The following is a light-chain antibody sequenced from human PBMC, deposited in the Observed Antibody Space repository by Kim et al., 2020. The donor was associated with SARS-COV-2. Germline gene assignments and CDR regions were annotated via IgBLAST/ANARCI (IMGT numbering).Light chain of an antibody. J-gene: IGLJ2*01. CDR3: GTWDSSLSVV. CDR1: SSNIGNNY. V-gene: IGLV1-51*01. Sequence: PGRDVTISCSGSSSNIGNNYVSWYQQLPGTAPKLLIYDNNKRPSGIPDRFSGSKSGTSATLGITGLQTGDEADYYCGTWDSSLSVVFGGGTQLTVL. CDR2: DNN.